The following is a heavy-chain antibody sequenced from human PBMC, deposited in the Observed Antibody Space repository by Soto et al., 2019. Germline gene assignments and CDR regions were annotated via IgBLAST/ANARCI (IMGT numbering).Heavy chain of an antibody. V-gene: IGHV1-18*01. Sequence: ASVKVSCKASGYTFTSYGISWVRQAPGQGLEWMGWISAYNGNTNYAQKLQGRVTMTTDTSTSTAYMELRSLRSDDTAVYYCARDLRGYSSGWYGDFRDYWGQGTLVTVS. D-gene: IGHD6-19*01. J-gene: IGHJ4*02. CDR1: GYTFTSYG. CDR3: ARDLRGYSSGWYGDFRDY. CDR2: ISAYNGNT.